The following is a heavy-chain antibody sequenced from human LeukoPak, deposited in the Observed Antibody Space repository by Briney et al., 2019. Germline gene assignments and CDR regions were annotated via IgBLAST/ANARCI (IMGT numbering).Heavy chain of an antibody. Sequence: AGGSLRLSCAASGFTFSSYAMSWVRQAPGRGLEWVSAISGSGGSTYCADPVKGRFTISRDNSKNTLYLQMNSLRAEDTAVYYCAKKVYYDSSGYIDYWGQGTLVTVSS. J-gene: IGHJ4*02. V-gene: IGHV3-23*01. CDR2: ISGSGGST. CDR1: GFTFSSYA. CDR3: AKKVYYDSSGYIDY. D-gene: IGHD3-22*01.